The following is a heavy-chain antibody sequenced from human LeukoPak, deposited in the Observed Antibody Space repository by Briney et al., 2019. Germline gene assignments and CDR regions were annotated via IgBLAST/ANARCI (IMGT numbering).Heavy chain of an antibody. V-gene: IGHV3-7*01. CDR3: AREGGLSY. CDR2: IKQDGSDK. D-gene: IGHD3-16*01. CDR1: GFTLSAYL. Sequence: GGSLRLSCAASGFTLSAYLMSWVRQAPGKGLEWVANIKQDGSDKHYVDSVKGRFTISRDNAKNSLYLEMSSLRDEDTAVYYCAREGGLSYWGQGTLVTVSS. J-gene: IGHJ4*02.